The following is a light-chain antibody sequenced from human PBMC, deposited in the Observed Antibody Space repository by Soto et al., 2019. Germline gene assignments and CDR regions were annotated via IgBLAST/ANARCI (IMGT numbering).Light chain of an antibody. CDR2: AVS. V-gene: IGKV1-5*01. J-gene: IGKJ2*01. CDR3: QQDRVYPYT. Sequence: DIQMTQSPSTLSASIGDRVTLTCRASQSLTGRLAWYQQKPGRPPKRLIYAVSILESGVPSRVSGSASGTYFTLTISRLRPDDFATCYCQQDRVYPYTFGQGTRLDI. CDR1: QSLTGR.